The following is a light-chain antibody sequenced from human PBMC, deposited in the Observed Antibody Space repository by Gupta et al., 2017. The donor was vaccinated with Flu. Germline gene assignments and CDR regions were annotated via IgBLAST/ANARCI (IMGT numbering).Light chain of an antibody. CDR1: QYFSSGY. V-gene: IGKV3-20*01. J-gene: IGKJ1*01. CDR3: HQYHTSPPWT. Sequence: IVLTQSPDTLCLSPGERATLSCRASQYFSSGYLAWYQQKPGQAPRLLIYGASSRATGITDRFSGSGSGTDFTLTTIRLEPEDFATYLCHQYHTSPPWTFGQGTKVEMK. CDR2: GAS.